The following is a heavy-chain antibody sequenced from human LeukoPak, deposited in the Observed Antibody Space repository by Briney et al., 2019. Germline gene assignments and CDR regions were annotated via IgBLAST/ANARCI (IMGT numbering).Heavy chain of an antibody. Sequence: PGGSLRLSCAASGFTVSSNYMSWVRQAPGKGLEWVSVIYSGGSTYYADSVKGRFTISRDNSKNTLYLQMNSLRAEDTAVYYCARETDSSGYYNDYWGQGTLVTVSS. CDR3: ARETDSSGYYNDY. J-gene: IGHJ4*02. D-gene: IGHD3-22*01. CDR2: IYSGGST. V-gene: IGHV3-53*01. CDR1: GFTVSSNY.